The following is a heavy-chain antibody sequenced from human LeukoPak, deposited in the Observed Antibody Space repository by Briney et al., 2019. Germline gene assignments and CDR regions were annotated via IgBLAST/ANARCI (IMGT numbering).Heavy chain of an antibody. CDR2: IYEAGNT. J-gene: IGHJ3*02. Sequence: GGSLRLSCAASGFTLSTYDMHWVRQVTGEALEWVSMIYEAGNTYYTGSVKGRFTISRENAKNSLYLQMHGLTAGDTAVYYCAREMSGSNDAFDIWGQGTMVTVSS. D-gene: IGHD3-10*01. CDR3: AREMSGSNDAFDI. V-gene: IGHV3-13*01. CDR1: GFTLSTYD.